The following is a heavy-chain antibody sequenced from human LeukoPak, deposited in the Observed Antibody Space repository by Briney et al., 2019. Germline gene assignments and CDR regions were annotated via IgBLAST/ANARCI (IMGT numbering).Heavy chain of an antibody. CDR1: GGTFSSYA. V-gene: IGHV1-69*01. J-gene: IGHJ4*02. Sequence: SVKVSCKASGGTFSSYAISWVRQAPGQGLEWMGGIIPIFGTANYAQKFQGRVTITADESTSTAYMELSSLRSEDTAVHYCARDWGRNTATDGDWGQGTLVTVSS. CDR2: IIPIFGTA. CDR3: ARDWGRNTATDGD. D-gene: IGHD5-18*01.